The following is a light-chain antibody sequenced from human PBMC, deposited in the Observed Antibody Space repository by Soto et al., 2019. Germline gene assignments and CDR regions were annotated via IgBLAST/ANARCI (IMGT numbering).Light chain of an antibody. Sequence: DIPMTQSPSSLSASVGDRVTITCRASQGISNFLAWYQQKPGKVPELLIYGASTLQSGVPSRFSGSGSGTDFTLAISSLQPEDAATYYCQKYDSAPLTFGGGTKVEIK. J-gene: IGKJ4*01. CDR3: QKYDSAPLT. V-gene: IGKV1-27*01. CDR1: QGISNF. CDR2: GAS.